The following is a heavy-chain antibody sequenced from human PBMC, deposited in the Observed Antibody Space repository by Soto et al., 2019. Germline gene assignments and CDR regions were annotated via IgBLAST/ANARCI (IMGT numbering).Heavy chain of an antibody. D-gene: IGHD3-9*01. Sequence: GASVKVSCKASGYTFTGYYMHWVRQAPGQGLEWMGWINPNSGGTNYAQKFQGWVTMTRDTSISTAYMELSRLRSDDTAVYYCAMQKYDILTGYYRTPRGLDAFDIWGQGTMVTVSS. J-gene: IGHJ3*02. V-gene: IGHV1-2*04. CDR3: AMQKYDILTGYYRTPRGLDAFDI. CDR1: GYTFTGYY. CDR2: INPNSGGT.